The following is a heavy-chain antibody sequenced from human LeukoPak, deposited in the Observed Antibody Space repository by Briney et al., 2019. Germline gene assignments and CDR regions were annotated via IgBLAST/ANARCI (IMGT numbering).Heavy chain of an antibody. V-gene: IGHV3-23*01. CDR2: ISGSGGST. J-gene: IGHJ4*02. Sequence: TGGSLRLSCAASGFTFSSYAMSWVRQAPGKGLEWVSAISGSGGSTYYADSVKGRFTISRDNSKNTLYLQMNSLRAEDTAVYYCAKGLGRPFVETTVTTSYWGQGTLVTASS. CDR1: GFTFSSYA. CDR3: AKGLGRPFVETTVTTSY. D-gene: IGHD4-17*01.